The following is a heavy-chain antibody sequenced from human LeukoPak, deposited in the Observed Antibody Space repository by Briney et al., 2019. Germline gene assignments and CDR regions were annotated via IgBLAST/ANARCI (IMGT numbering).Heavy chain of an antibody. D-gene: IGHD5-12*01. V-gene: IGHV3-21*01. J-gene: IGHJ4*02. Sequence: GGSLRLSCAASGFTFSSYSMNWVRQAPGEGLEWVSSISSSSSYIYYADSVKGRFTISRDNAKNSLYLQMNSLRAEDTAAYYCATRIVATEIDYWGQGTLVTVSS. CDR1: GFTFSSYS. CDR3: ATRIVATEIDY. CDR2: ISSSSSYI.